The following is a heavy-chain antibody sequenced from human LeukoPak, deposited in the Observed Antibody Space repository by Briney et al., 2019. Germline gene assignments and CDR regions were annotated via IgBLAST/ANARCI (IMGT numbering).Heavy chain of an antibody. CDR3: AKGTRWAGHYYYDSSGYFDY. CDR1: GSTFDDYA. CDR2: ISWNSGSI. J-gene: IGHJ4*02. Sequence: PGRSLRLSCAASGSTFDDYAMHWVRQAPGKGLEWVSGISWNSGSIGYADSVKGRFTISRDNAKNSLYLQMNSLRAEDTALYYCAKGTRWAGHYYYDSSGYFDYWGQGTLVTVSS. D-gene: IGHD3-22*01. V-gene: IGHV3-9*01.